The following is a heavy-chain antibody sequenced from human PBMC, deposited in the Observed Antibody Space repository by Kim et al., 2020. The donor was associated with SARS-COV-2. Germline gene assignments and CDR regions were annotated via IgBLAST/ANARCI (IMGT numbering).Heavy chain of an antibody. CDR1: GGSFSGYY. J-gene: IGHJ6*02. Sequence: SETLSLTCAVYGGSFSGYYWSWIRQPPGKGLEWIGEINHSGSTNYNPSLKSRVTISVDTSKNQFSLKLSSVTAAYTAVYYCARGEYYDFWSGYSGSRGVDVWGQGTTVTVSS. CDR2: INHSGST. CDR3: ARGEYYDFWSGYSGSRGVDV. V-gene: IGHV4-34*01. D-gene: IGHD3-3*01.